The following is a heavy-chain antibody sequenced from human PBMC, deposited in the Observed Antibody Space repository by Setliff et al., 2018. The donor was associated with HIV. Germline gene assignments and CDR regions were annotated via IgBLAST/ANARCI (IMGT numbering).Heavy chain of an antibody. V-gene: IGHV4-30-4*08. D-gene: IGHD1-26*01. Sequence: SETLSLTCSVSGASLGSGTYFWNWVRQSPGKGLEWIGYMSDIGSTYYNPSLKSRVIISADTSRNGFSLNLNSVTAADTAVYFCARASGAKYYYGMDVWGQGTTVTVSS. CDR3: ARASGAKYYYGMDV. CDR1: GASLGSGTYF. J-gene: IGHJ6*02. CDR2: MSDIGST.